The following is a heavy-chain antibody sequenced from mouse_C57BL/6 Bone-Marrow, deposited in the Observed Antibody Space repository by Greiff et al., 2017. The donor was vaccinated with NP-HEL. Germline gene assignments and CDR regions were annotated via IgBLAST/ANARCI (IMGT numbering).Heavy chain of an antibody. CDR2: IGPGSGST. V-gene: IGHV1-77*01. Sequence: QVQLQQSGAELVKPGASVKISCKASGYTFTDYYINWVKQRPGQGLEWIGKIGPGSGSTYYNETFKGKATLTADKSSSTAYMQLSSLTSEDSAVYFCAREPQSTYSNFSMDYWGQGTSVTVSS. CDR3: AREPQSTYSNFSMDY. D-gene: IGHD2-5*01. J-gene: IGHJ4*01. CDR1: GYTFTDYY.